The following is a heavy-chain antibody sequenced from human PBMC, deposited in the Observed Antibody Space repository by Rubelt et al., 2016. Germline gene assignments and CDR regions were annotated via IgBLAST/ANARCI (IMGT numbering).Heavy chain of an antibody. D-gene: IGHD3-9*01. Sequence: FVMFCVRQAPGKGLEWVAVTSHDGRNKYYADPVQGRFTISRDNSKNTLFLQMDSLRAKDEAVYYFAQGSLGPQERYYEALAGYRYYYYGMDVWGQGTTVTVSS. CDR3: AQGSLGPQERYYEALAGYRYYYYGMDV. J-gene: IGHJ6*02. V-gene: IGHV3-30*18. CDR1: FV. CDR2: TSHDGRNK.